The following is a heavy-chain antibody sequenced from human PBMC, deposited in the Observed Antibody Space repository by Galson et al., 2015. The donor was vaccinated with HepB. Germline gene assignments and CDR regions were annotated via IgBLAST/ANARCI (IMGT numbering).Heavy chain of an antibody. CDR1: GFTFSSYG. CDR3: ARDNWLDTAMPRNNWFDP. V-gene: IGHV3-33*01. CDR2: IWYDGSNK. Sequence: SLRLSCAASGFTFSSYGMHWVRQAPGKGLEWVAVIWYDGSNKYYADSVKGRFTISRDNSKNTLYLQMNSLRAEDTAVYYCARDNWLDTAMPRNNWFDPWGQGTLVTVSS. J-gene: IGHJ5*02. D-gene: IGHD5-18*01.